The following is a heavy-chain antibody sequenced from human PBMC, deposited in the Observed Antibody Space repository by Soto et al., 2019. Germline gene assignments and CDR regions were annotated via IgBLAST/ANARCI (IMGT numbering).Heavy chain of an antibody. V-gene: IGHV1-46*01. CDR1: GYTFTSYY. Sequence: GASVKVSCKASGYTFTSYYMRWVRQAPGQGLEWMGIINPSGGSTSYAQKFQGRVTMTRDTSTSTVYMELSSLRSEDTAVYYCARDPYGIVGATFTFDYWGQGTLVTVSS. D-gene: IGHD1-26*01. J-gene: IGHJ4*02. CDR3: ARDPYGIVGATFTFDY. CDR2: INPSGGST.